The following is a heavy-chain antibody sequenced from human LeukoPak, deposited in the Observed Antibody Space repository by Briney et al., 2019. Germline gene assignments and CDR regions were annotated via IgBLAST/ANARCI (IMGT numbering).Heavy chain of an antibody. CDR1: GESISSYY. CDR3: ACLTTADAFDI. D-gene: IGHD3-22*01. Sequence: SETLSLTCEVHGESISSYYWSWIRQPPGKGLEWIGYIYDSGSTNYNPSLKSRVTISVDTSKNQFSLKLSSVTAADTAVYYCACLTTADAFDIWGQGTMVTVSS. CDR2: IYDSGST. V-gene: IGHV4-59*01. J-gene: IGHJ3*02.